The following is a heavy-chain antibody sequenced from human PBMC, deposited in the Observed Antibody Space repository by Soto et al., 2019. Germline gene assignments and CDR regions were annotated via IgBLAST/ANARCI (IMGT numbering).Heavy chain of an antibody. CDR3: ARDSGRAGSSWS. J-gene: IGHJ5*02. V-gene: IGHV4-31*03. CDR2: IYYSGST. Sequence: PSETLSVTCTVSGGSISSGGYYWSWIRQHPGKGLEWIGYIYYSGSTYYNPSLKSRVTISVDTSKNQFSLKLSPVTAADTAVYYCARDSGRAGSSWSWGQGTLVTVSS. D-gene: IGHD6-13*01. CDR1: GGSISSGGYY.